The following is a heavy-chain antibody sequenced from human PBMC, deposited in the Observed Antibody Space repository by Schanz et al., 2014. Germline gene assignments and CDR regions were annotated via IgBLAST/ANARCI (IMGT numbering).Heavy chain of an antibody. V-gene: IGHV1-69*04. CDR1: GGSFSSYV. CDR2: IIPILGTT. CDR3: ARPLEYDFWSGYFDE. D-gene: IGHD3-3*01. J-gene: IGHJ4*02. Sequence: QVPLVQSGAEVKKPGSSVKVSCKASGGSFSSYVISWVRQAPGQGLEWMGRIIPILGTTNYAQKFQGRVSITADKFPTTVYMELSSLRSEDTAVYYCARPLEYDFWSGYFDEWGQGTLVSVSS.